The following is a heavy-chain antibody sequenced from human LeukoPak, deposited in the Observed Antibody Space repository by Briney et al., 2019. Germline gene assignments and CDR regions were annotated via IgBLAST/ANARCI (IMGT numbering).Heavy chain of an antibody. CDR1: GFTFSSYA. CDR3: ARRWLQSYAFDI. D-gene: IGHD5-24*01. CDR2: ISSSSSYI. J-gene: IGHJ3*02. Sequence: GGSLRLSCAASGFTFSSYAMHWVRQAPGKGLEWVSSISSSSSYIYYADSVKGRFTISRDNAKNSLYLQMNSLRAEDTAVYYCARRWLQSYAFDIWGQGTMVTVSS. V-gene: IGHV3-21*01.